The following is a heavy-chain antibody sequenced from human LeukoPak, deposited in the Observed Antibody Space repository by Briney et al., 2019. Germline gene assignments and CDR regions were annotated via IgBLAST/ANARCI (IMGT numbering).Heavy chain of an antibody. J-gene: IGHJ4*02. CDR2: IKQDGSEK. CDR3: ARDGMATINS. V-gene: IGHV3-7*03. Sequence: GGSLRLSCAASGFIFSTYWMSWVRQAPGKGLEWVANIKQDGSEKYYVDSVKGRFTISRDNAKNSLYLQMNSLRAEDTAVYYCARDGMATINSWGQGTVVTISS. CDR1: GFIFSTYW. D-gene: IGHD5-12*01.